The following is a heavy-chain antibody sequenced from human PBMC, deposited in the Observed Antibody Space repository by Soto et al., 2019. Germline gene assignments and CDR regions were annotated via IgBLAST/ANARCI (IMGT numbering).Heavy chain of an antibody. Sequence: GGSLRLSCAASGFTFNNYWMHWVRQVPGKGLVWVSSIKKDGTRTSYADSVKGRFTISRDNAKNTLYLQMNSLRAEDTAVYYCATRSSGWSREFDYWGQGTLVTVSS. D-gene: IGHD6-19*01. CDR3: ATRSSGWSREFDY. CDR1: GFTFNNYW. V-gene: IGHV3-74*01. J-gene: IGHJ4*02. CDR2: IKKDGTRT.